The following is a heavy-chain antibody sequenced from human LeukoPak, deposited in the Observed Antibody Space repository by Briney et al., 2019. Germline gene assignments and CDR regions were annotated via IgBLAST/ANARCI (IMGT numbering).Heavy chain of an antibody. D-gene: IGHD1-7*01. Sequence: GGSLRLSCAVSGFTLSTAWMSWVRQAPGKGLEWVGRIKSKTDGDTTDYAAPVKGRFTISRDESKDTLYLQMSSLKAEDTAVYYCTRDKLELRQFDYWGQGTLVTVSS. CDR2: IKSKTDGDTT. CDR1: GFTLSTAW. J-gene: IGHJ4*02. CDR3: TRDKLELRQFDY. V-gene: IGHV3-15*01.